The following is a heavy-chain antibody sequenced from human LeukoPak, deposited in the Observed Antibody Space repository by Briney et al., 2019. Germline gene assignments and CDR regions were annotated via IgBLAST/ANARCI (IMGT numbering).Heavy chain of an antibody. V-gene: IGHV1-69*05. Sequence: ASVKVSCKASGGTFSSYAISWVRQAPGQGLEWMGGIIPIFGTANYAQKFQGRVTITTDESTSTAYMELSSLRSEDTAVYYCALGAYDILTGYYRPPVYWGQGTLVTVSS. D-gene: IGHD3-9*01. CDR2: IIPIFGTA. CDR3: ALGAYDILTGYYRPPVY. J-gene: IGHJ4*02. CDR1: GGTFSSYA.